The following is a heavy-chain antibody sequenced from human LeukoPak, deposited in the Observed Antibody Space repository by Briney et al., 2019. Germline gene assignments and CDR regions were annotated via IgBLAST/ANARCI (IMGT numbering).Heavy chain of an antibody. D-gene: IGHD3-10*01. CDR1: GGSISSYY. J-gene: IGHJ6*02. CDR3: ARGGYYYGSGSSPPYGMDV. CDR2: IYYSGST. Sequence: PSETLSLTCTVSGGSISSYYWSWIRQPPGKGLEWIGYIYYSGSTSYNPSLKSRVTISVDTSKNQFSLKLSSVTAADTAVYYCARGGYYYGSGSSPPYGMDVWGQGTTVTVSS. V-gene: IGHV4-59*01.